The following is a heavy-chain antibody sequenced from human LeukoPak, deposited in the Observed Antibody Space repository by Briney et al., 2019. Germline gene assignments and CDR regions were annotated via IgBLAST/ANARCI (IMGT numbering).Heavy chain of an antibody. CDR2: TYYSGIT. J-gene: IGHJ3*02. D-gene: IGHD2-2*01. Sequence: PSETLSLTCTLSGDSISSTSFYWGWIRQPPGKGLECIGTTYYSGITYHSSSLKGRVTISVDTSKNQFSLKLSSVTAADTAVYFCARSGPAAGRPDAFDIWGQGTMVTVSS. CDR1: GDSISSTSFY. V-gene: IGHV4-39*07. CDR3: ARSGPAAGRPDAFDI.